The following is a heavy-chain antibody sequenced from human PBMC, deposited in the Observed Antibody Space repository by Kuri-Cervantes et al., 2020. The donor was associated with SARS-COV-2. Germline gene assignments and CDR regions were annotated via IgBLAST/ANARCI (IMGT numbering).Heavy chain of an antibody. CDR1: GFTFSSYA. CDR3: ARDEQLGHYYYYGMDV. J-gene: IGHJ6*02. V-gene: IGHV1-69*01. CDR2: IIPIFGTA. D-gene: IGHD6-13*01. Sequence: KISCAASGFTFSSYAISWVRQAPGQGLEWMGGIIPIFGTANYAQKFQGRVTITADESTSTAYMELSSLRSEDTAVYYCARDEQLGHYYYYGMDVWGQGTTVTVSS.